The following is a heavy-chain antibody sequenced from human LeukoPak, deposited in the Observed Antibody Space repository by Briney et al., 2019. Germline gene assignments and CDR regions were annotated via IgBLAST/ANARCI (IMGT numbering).Heavy chain of an antibody. D-gene: IGHD3-16*01. Sequence: PGGSLRLSCAASGLTVSSNYMGCVRQAPGMGLEWVSVIYSDGRTYYADSVKGRFTISRDNSKNTLYHQMNSLRAEDTAVYYCVRDCGRFDVFDIWGQGTMVTVSS. V-gene: IGHV3-53*01. CDR1: GLTVSSNY. CDR2: IYSDGRT. CDR3: VRDCGRFDVFDI. J-gene: IGHJ3*02.